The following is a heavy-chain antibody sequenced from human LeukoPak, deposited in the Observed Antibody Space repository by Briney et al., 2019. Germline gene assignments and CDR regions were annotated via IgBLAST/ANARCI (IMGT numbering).Heavy chain of an antibody. J-gene: IGHJ6*02. CDR3: ARDVVVVPAAIHYGMDI. Sequence: SETLSLTCAVYGGSFSDYFWGWIRQPPGKGLEWIGEINHSGRTYYNPSLKSRVTISVDTSKNQFSLNLSSVTAADTAVYYCARDVVVVPAAIHYGMDIWGQGTTVTVSS. D-gene: IGHD2-2*01. CDR1: GGSFSDYF. V-gene: IGHV4-34*01. CDR2: INHSGRT.